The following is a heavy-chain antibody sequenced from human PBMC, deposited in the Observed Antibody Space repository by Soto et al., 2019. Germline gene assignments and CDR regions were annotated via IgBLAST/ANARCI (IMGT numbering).Heavy chain of an antibody. D-gene: IGHD3-3*01. V-gene: IGHV4-61*01. CDR2: IYYSGST. CDR3: ARGHPADFWSGYRTFDP. CDR1: GGSVSSGSYY. Sequence: QVQLQESGPGLVKPSETLSLTCTVSGGSVSSGSYYWSWIRQPPGKGLEWIGCIYYSGSTNYNPSLKSRVTISVDTSKNQFSLKLSSVTAADTAVYYCARGHPADFWSGYRTFDPWGQGTLVTVSS. J-gene: IGHJ5*02.